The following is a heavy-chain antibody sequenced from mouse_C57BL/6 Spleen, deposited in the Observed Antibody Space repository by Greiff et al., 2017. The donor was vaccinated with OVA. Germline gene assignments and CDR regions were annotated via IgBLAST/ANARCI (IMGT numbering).Heavy chain of an antibody. CDR1: GYTFTSYW. CDR3: ARGGAQATGFAY. V-gene: IGHV1-53*01. J-gene: IGHJ3*01. CDR2: INPSNGGT. Sequence: QVQLKESGTELVKPGASVKLSCKASGYTFTSYWMHWVKQRPGQGLEWIGNINPSNGGTNYNEKFKSKATLTVDKSSSTAYMPLSSLTSEDSAVYYCARGGAQATGFAYWGQGTLVTVSA. D-gene: IGHD3-2*02.